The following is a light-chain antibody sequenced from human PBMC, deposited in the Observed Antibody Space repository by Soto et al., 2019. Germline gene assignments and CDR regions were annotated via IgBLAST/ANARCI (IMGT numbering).Light chain of an antibody. Sequence: AIRMTQSPSSLSASTGDRVTITCRASQGISSYLAWYQQKPGKAPKLLIYAASTLQSGVPSRFSDSGSGTDFTLTISCLQSEDFVTYYCQQYYSYPPTFGPGTKVDIK. CDR1: QGISSY. J-gene: IGKJ3*01. CDR3: QQYYSYPPT. V-gene: IGKV1-8*01. CDR2: AAS.